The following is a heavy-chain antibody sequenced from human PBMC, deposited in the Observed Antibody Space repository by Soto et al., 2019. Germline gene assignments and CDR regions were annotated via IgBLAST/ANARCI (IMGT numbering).Heavy chain of an antibody. Sequence: SETLSLTCTVSGGSISSGDYYWSWIRQPPGKGLEWIGYIYYSGSTYYNSSLKSRVTISVDTSKNQFSLKLSSVTAADTAVYYCARGSIVLMVYAIDYWGQGTLVTVSS. V-gene: IGHV4-30-4*01. J-gene: IGHJ4*02. CDR2: IYYSGST. CDR3: ARGSIVLMVYAIDY. D-gene: IGHD2-8*01. CDR1: GGSISSGDYY.